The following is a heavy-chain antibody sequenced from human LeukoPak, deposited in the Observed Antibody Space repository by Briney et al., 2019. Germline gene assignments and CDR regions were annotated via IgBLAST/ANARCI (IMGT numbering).Heavy chain of an antibody. D-gene: IGHD6-13*01. J-gene: IGHJ6*02. CDR1: GGSISSYY. CDR2: ISTSGST. V-gene: IGHV4-4*07. Sequence: SETLSLTCTVSGGSISSYYWSWIRQPAGKGLEWIGRISTSGSTNYSPSLKSRVTMSVDTSKHQFPLRLSSVTAADTAVYYCARIATSPHYYYGMDVWGQGTTVTVSS. CDR3: ARIATSPHYYYGMDV.